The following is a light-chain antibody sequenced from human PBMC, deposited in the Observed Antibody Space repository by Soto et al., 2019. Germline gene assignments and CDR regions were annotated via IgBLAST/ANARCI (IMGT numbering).Light chain of an antibody. Sequence: EIVMTQSPATLSVSPGERATLSCRASQSVSNNLVWYQQKPGQAPRLLIYGASTRATGIPARFSGSGSGTDFTLTISSLQSEDFAVYYCQQYNNWPPYTFGQGTKLEIK. CDR3: QQYNNWPPYT. J-gene: IGKJ2*01. CDR1: QSVSNN. V-gene: IGKV3D-15*01. CDR2: GAS.